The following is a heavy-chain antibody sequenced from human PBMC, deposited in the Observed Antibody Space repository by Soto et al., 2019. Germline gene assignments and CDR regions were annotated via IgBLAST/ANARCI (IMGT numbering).Heavy chain of an antibody. CDR2: VHHSWGS. Sequence: QVQLQESGPGLVKPSETMSLSCTVSGGSISSYYWSWFRQSPGKRMEWIGYVHHSWGSSYNPSLQSRVALSLDTSKSQFARKVTSVTATATAVYYCARQGFGPLHGLVDVWGQGTTVTVSS. V-gene: IGHV4-59*08. D-gene: IGHD3-10*01. CDR1: GGSISSYY. CDR3: ARQGFGPLHGLVDV. J-gene: IGHJ6*02.